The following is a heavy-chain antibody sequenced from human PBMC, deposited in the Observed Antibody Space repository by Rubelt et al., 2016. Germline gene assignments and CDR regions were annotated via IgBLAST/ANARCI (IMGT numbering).Heavy chain of an antibody. V-gene: IGHV3-53*01. J-gene: IGHJ6*02. CDR1: GFSVGGNW. CDR2: IHSGGST. Sequence: EVQLVESGGGLIQPGGSLRLSCAASGFSVGGNWMSWVRQAPGRGLEWVSVIHSGGSTFYADSGKGRFTSSRDNARNTVTLQMGSLRVEDTAVYYCAKGPSGDVWGRGTTVTVSS. CDR3: AKGPSGDV.